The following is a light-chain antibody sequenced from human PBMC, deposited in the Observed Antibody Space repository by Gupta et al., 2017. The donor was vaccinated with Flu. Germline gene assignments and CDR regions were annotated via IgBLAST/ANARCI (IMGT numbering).Light chain of an antibody. CDR2: AAS. V-gene: IGKV3-11*01. CDR3: QQRSIGLT. J-gene: IGKJ2*01. CDR1: QCVGIS. Sequence: PGDRATLSCGASQCVGISRGWYRHKAGQDPRRLIYAASNGASGIPGWFSGSGSRTVFTLTISSLEPEDVAVYRCQQRSIGLTFGQGTKLEI.